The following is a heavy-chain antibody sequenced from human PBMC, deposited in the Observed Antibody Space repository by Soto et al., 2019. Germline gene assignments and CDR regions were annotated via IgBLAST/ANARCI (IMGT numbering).Heavy chain of an antibody. CDR3: ARGGRRRGYYGMDV. Sequence: QVQLVQSGAEVKKPGASVKVSCKASGYTFTSYDINWVRQATGQGLEWMGWMNPNSGNTGYAQKVQGRVTXXRXTXXSTAYMELSSLRSEDTAVYYCARGGRRRGYYGMDVWGQGTTVTVSS. D-gene: IGHD3-10*01. CDR1: GYTFTSYD. CDR2: MNPNSGNT. J-gene: IGHJ6*02. V-gene: IGHV1-8*01.